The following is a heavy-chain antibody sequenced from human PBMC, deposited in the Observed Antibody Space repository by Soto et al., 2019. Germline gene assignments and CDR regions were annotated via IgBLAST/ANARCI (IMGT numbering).Heavy chain of an antibody. Sequence: QVQLVQSGAEVKKPGASVKVSCKASGYTFTSYAMPWVRQAPGQRLEWMGWINAGNGNTKYSQKFQGRVTITMDTSASTAYKAMSSLRSEDTALYYCAWGVPRDFWSGYYSNYYYYMDVWGKGTTVTVSS. D-gene: IGHD3-3*01. CDR2: INAGNGNT. V-gene: IGHV1-3*01. J-gene: IGHJ6*03. CDR1: GYTFTSYA. CDR3: AWGVPRDFWSGYYSNYYYYMDV.